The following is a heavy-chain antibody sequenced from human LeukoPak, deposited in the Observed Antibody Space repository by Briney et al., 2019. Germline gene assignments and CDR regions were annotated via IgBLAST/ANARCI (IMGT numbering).Heavy chain of an antibody. Sequence: GASVRVSCKASGGTFSSYAISWVRQAPGQGLEWMGGIIPIFGTANYAQKVQGRVTITADKSTSTAYMELSSLRSEDTAVYYCARVGAGYSSGWFDYWGQGTLVTVSS. CDR2: IIPIFGTA. V-gene: IGHV1-69*06. J-gene: IGHJ4*02. CDR3: ARVGAGYSSGWFDY. D-gene: IGHD6-19*01. CDR1: GGTFSSYA.